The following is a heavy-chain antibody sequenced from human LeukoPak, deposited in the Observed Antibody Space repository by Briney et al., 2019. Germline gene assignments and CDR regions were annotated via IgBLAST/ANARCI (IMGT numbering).Heavy chain of an antibody. CDR2: IIPIFGTA. Sequence: GASVKVSCKASGGTFSSYAISWVRQAPGQGLEWMGGIIPIFGTANYAQKFQGRVTITADESTSTAYMELSSLRSEDTAVYYCARSLLGIRGDRMDYYMDVWGKGTTVTVSS. CDR3: ARSLLGIRGDRMDYYMDV. V-gene: IGHV1-69*13. D-gene: IGHD7-27*01. CDR1: GGTFSSYA. J-gene: IGHJ6*03.